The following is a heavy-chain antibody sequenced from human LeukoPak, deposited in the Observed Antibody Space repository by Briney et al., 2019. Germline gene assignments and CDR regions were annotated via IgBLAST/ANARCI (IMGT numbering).Heavy chain of an antibody. V-gene: IGHV3-23*01. CDR1: GFTFSSYA. Sequence: GGSLRLSCAASGFTFSSYAMSWVRQAPGKGLEWVSVVSGSGGSTYYADSVKGRFTISRDNSKNTLYLQMNSLRAEDTAVYYCAKDPGCSSTSCPDAFDIWGQGTMVTVSS. D-gene: IGHD2-2*01. CDR2: VSGSGGST. CDR3: AKDPGCSSTSCPDAFDI. J-gene: IGHJ3*02.